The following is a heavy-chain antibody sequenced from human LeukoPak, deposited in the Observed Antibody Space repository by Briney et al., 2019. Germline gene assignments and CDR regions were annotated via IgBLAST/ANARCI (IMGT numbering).Heavy chain of an antibody. CDR1: GFTFSSYG. CDR3: ATCSGGSCDPQNYYYYYMDV. J-gene: IGHJ6*03. Sequence: TGGSLRLSCAASGFTFSSYGMHWVRQAPGKGLEWVAVIRYDGSNKYYADSVKGRFTISRDNSKNTLYLQMNSLRAEDTAVYYCATCSGGSCDPQNYYYYYMDVWCKGTTVTVSS. V-gene: IGHV3-30*02. D-gene: IGHD2-15*01. CDR2: IRYDGSNK.